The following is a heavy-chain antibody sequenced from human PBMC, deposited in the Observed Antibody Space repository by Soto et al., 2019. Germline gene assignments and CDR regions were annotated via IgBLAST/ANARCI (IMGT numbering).Heavy chain of an antibody. CDR1: GGSISSSSYY. V-gene: IGHV4-39*01. CDR2: IYYSGST. D-gene: IGHD2-15*01. Sequence: PLETLCLTSTVSGGSISSSSYYWGWIRQPPGKGLEWIGSIYYSGSTYYNPSLKSRVTISVDTSKNQFSLKLSSVTAADTAVYYCARHTPAISISDHWGQGTLVTVSS. J-gene: IGHJ4*02. CDR3: ARHTPAISISDH.